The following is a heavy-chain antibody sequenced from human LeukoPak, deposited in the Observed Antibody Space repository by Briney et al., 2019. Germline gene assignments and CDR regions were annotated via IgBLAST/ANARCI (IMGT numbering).Heavy chain of an antibody. D-gene: IGHD4-17*01. J-gene: IGHJ2*01. CDR1: GYSISSSNW. CDR3: ARTWYGDRGTPGWYFDL. CDR2: IYYSGSI. Sequence: NSSETLSLTCAVSGYSISSSNWWGWIRQPPGQGLEWIGYIYYSGSIYYNPSLKSRVTMSVDTSKNQFSLKLNSVTAVDTAVYYCARTWYGDRGTPGWYFDLWGRGTLVTVSS. V-gene: IGHV4-28*05.